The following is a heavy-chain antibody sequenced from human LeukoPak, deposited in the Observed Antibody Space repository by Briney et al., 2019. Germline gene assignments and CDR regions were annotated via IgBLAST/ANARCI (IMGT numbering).Heavy chain of an antibody. V-gene: IGHV4-61*02. CDR3: ARESDSSGYYSY. CDR2: IYTSGST. D-gene: IGHD3-22*01. Sequence: PSQTLSLTCTVSGGSVSSGSYYWSWIRQPAGKGLEWIGRIYTSGSTNYNPSLKSRVTISVDTSKNQFSLKLSSVTAADTAVYYCARESDSSGYYSYWGQGTLVTVSS. CDR1: GGSVSSGSYY. J-gene: IGHJ4*02.